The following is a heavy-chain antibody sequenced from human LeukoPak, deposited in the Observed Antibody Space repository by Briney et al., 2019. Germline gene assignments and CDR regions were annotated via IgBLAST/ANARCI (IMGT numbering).Heavy chain of an antibody. V-gene: IGHV1-2*02. CDR2: INPNSGGT. J-gene: IGHJ4*02. CDR1: GYTFTGYY. Sequence: ASVKVSCKASGYTFTGYYMHWVRQAPGQGLEWMGWINPNSGGTNYAQKFQGRVTMTRDTSISTAYMELSRLRSDDTAVYYCARDQVKYYYDSSGYLDYWGQGTLVTVSS. CDR3: ARDQVKYYYDSSGYLDY. D-gene: IGHD3-22*01.